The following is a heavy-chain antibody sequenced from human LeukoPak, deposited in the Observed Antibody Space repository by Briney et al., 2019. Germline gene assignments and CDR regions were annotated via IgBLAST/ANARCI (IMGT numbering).Heavy chain of an antibody. D-gene: IGHD2-21*02. Sequence: GGSLTLSCAASVFIFSSYAMSWVREAPGRGLEGGSSIIGSGGSTYYADSVKGRFTITRDNSKTTLYLQMNSLRAEDTAVYYCAKAPYCGGDCFSRGFWFDPWGQGTLVTVSS. CDR3: AKAPYCGGDCFSRGFWFDP. J-gene: IGHJ5*02. V-gene: IGHV3-23*01. CDR2: IIGSGGST. CDR1: VFIFSSYA.